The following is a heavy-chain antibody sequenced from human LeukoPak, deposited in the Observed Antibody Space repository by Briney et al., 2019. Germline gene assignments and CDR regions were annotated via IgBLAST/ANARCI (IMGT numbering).Heavy chain of an antibody. V-gene: IGHV3-48*03. D-gene: IGHD3-16*02. J-gene: IGHJ4*02. CDR2: ISSSGSTI. CDR1: GFTFSSYE. CDR3: ARAFYDYVWGSYLTPYYFDY. Sequence: GGSLRLSCAASGFTFSSYEMNWVRQAPGKGLEWVSYISSSGSTIYYADSVKGRFTISRDNAKNSLYLQMNSLRAEDTAVYYCARAFYDYVWGSYLTPYYFDYWGQGTLVTVSS.